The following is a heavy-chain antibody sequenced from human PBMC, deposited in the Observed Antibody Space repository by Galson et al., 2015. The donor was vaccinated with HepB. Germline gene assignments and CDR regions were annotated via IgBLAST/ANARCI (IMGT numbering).Heavy chain of an antibody. D-gene: IGHD4-17*01. V-gene: IGHV1-69*08. CDR3: ARALTSVNEFDI. J-gene: IGHJ3*02. CDR1: GTTFSSHT. Sequence: SVKVSCKASGTTFSSHTFNWVRQAPGQGLEWMGRVVPILGTSNYAKRFQGRVTFTADKSTTTAYMELSSLRSEDTAVYYCARALTSVNEFDIWGQGTMVTVSS. CDR2: VVPILGTS.